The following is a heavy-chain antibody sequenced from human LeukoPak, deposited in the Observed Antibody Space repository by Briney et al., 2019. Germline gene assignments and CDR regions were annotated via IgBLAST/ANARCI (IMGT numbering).Heavy chain of an antibody. CDR1: GDTLTESS. D-gene: IGHD6-13*01. Sequence: ASVKVSCKVSGDTLTESSTHWVRQAPGKGLERMGGFEPEDGEAIYAQRFQGRLTLTEDTSTDTAYMELSSLTSEDTAVYFCAADLGQLLSYWGQGTLVTVSS. CDR3: AADLGQLLSY. CDR2: FEPEDGEA. V-gene: IGHV1-24*01. J-gene: IGHJ4*02.